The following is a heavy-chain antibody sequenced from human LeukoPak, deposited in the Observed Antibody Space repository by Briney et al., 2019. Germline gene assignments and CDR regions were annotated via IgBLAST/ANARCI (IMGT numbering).Heavy chain of an antibody. CDR3: ARDSSGYQSFDY. D-gene: IGHD3-22*01. J-gene: IGHJ4*02. CDR2: IYYSGST. CDR1: GGSISSYY. Sequence: SETLSLTCTVSGGSISSYYWSWNRQPPGKGLEWIGYIYYSGSTNYNPSLKSRVTISVDTSKNQFSLKLSSVTAADTAVYYCARDSSGYQSFDYWGQGTLVTVSS. V-gene: IGHV4-59*01.